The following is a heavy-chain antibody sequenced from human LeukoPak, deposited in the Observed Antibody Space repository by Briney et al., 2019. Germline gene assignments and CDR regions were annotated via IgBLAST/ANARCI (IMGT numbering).Heavy chain of an antibody. D-gene: IGHD4-23*01. J-gene: IGHJ4*02. CDR2: IYHSGST. CDR1: GFTFSSYG. CDR3: ASTVKYGGKPDY. Sequence: PGGSLRLSCAASGFTFSSYGMHWVRQSPGKGLEWIGEIYHSGSTNYNPSLKSRVTISVDKSKNQFSLKLSSVTAADTAVYYCASTVKYGGKPDYWGQGTLVTVSS. V-gene: IGHV4-4*02.